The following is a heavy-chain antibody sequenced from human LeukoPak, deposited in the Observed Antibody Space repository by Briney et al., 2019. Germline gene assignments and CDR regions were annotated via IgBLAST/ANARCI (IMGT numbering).Heavy chain of an antibody. Sequence: GGSLRLSCAASGFTFSSYSMNWVRQAPGKGLEWVSSISSSSSYIYYADSVKGRFTISRDNAKNSLYLQMNSPRAEDTAVYYCASDSSGWYYDYWGQGTLVTVSS. CDR1: GFTFSSYS. D-gene: IGHD6-19*01. V-gene: IGHV3-21*01. CDR2: ISSSSSYI. CDR3: ASDSSGWYYDY. J-gene: IGHJ4*02.